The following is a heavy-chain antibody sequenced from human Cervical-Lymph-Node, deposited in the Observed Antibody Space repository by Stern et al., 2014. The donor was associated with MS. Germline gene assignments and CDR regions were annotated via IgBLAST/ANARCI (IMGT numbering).Heavy chain of an antibody. CDR3: ARDSSLTAVATYYFDY. V-gene: IGHV1-46*01. CDR1: GYTFTNYF. D-gene: IGHD6-19*01. J-gene: IGHJ4*02. CDR2: INPSGGST. Sequence: QVQLVQSGAEVKKPGASVKVSCKTSGYTFTNYFVHWVRQAPGQGLEWVGIINPSGGSTSYSQKFQGTVTMTRDTSTSTVYMELSSLRSEDTAVYYCARDSSLTAVATYYFDYWGQGTLVTVSS.